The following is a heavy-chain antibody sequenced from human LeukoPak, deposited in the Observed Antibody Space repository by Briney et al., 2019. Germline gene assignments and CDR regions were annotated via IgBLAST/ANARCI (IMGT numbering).Heavy chain of an antibody. CDR1: GFTFSSYW. J-gene: IGHJ4*02. CDR3: ARDYDLWSGYSGY. D-gene: IGHD3-3*01. V-gene: IGHV3-7*01. Sequence: GGSLRLSCAASGFTFSSYWMTWVRQAPGKGLEWVANIKQDGREKNYVDSVKGRFTISRDNAKNSLYLQMNSLRAEDTAVYYCARDYDLWSGYSGYWGQGSLVTVSS. CDR2: IKQDGREK.